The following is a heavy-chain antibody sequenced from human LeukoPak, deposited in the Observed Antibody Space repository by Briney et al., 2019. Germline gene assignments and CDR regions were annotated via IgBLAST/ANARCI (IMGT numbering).Heavy chain of an antibody. CDR1: GFTFSSYA. D-gene: IGHD6-13*01. Sequence: PWGSLRLSCAASGFTFSSYAMTWVRRAPGKVLEWVSAISTDDTYKYYADSVKGRFTISRDNSKNTLYLQMNSLSAEDTAVYYCAREGQQQLDDAFDIWGQGTMVTVSS. V-gene: IGHV3-23*01. J-gene: IGHJ3*02. CDR3: AREGQQQLDDAFDI. CDR2: ISTDDTYK.